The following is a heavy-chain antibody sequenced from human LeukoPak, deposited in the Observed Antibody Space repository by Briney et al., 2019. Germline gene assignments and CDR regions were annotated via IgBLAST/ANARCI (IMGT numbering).Heavy chain of an antibody. Sequence: GGSLRLSCAASGFTFSSYAMSWVRQAPGKGLEWVSAISGSGGSTYYADSVKGRFTISRDNSKNTLYLQMNSLRAEDTAVYYCAKAWGNYDFWSGFDYWGQGTLITVSS. CDR3: AKAWGNYDFWSGFDY. CDR1: GFTFSSYA. CDR2: ISGSGGST. D-gene: IGHD3-3*01. V-gene: IGHV3-23*01. J-gene: IGHJ4*02.